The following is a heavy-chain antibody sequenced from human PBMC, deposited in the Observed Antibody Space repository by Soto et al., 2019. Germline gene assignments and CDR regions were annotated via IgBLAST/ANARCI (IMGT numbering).Heavy chain of an antibody. D-gene: IGHD3-10*01. J-gene: IGHJ4*02. CDR3: AARPLSGSGSYVEGDY. V-gene: IGHV1-58*02. CDR2: IVVGSGNT. Sequence: QMQLVQSGPEVKKPGTSVKVSCKASGFSFTSSAMQWVRQARGQRLEWTGWIVVGSGNTNYAQKFQERVTMTRDMSTCTAYMELSSLRSEDTAVYYSAARPLSGSGSYVEGDYWVQGTLVTVSS. CDR1: GFSFTSSA.